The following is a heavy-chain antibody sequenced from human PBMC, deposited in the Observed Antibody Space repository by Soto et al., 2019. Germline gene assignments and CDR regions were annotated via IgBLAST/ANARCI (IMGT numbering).Heavy chain of an antibody. Sequence: QVQLVQSGAEVNKPGASVKVSCKASGYTFTGYYMHWVRQAPGQGLEWMGWINPNSGGTNYAQKFPGWVTMTRDTSISTAYMELSRLRSDDTAVYYCARETDWSTGGMDVWGQGTTVTVSS. D-gene: IGHD3-9*01. CDR1: GYTFTGYY. J-gene: IGHJ6*02. CDR3: ARETDWSTGGMDV. CDR2: INPNSGGT. V-gene: IGHV1-2*04.